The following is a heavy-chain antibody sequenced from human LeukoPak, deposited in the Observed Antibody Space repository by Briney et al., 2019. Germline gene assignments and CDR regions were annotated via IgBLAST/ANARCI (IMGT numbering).Heavy chain of an antibody. CDR2: INHSGST. V-gene: IGHV4-34*01. CDR3: ARDALDIVVVPAAIRAFDI. J-gene: IGHJ3*02. D-gene: IGHD2-2*03. CDR1: GGSFSGYY. Sequence: SENLSLTCAVYGGSFSGYYWSWIRQPPGKGLEWIGEINHSGSTNYNPSLKSRVTISVDTSKNQFSLKLSSVTAADTAVYYCARDALDIVVVPAAIRAFDIWGQGTMATVSS.